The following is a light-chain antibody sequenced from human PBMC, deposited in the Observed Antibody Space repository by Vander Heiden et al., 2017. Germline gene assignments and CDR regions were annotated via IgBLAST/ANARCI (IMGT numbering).Light chain of an antibody. CDR2: GEN. CDR1: QSGSSSY. CDR3: QQEGSYTWT. V-gene: IGKV3-20*01. Sequence: EIVLTQSPGTLSLSPGERATLSCRASQSGSSSYLAWYQQKPGQAPRLLIYGENSRATNFTLTISRLEPEDFAVYYCQQEGSYTWTFGQGTKGEIK. J-gene: IGKJ1*01.